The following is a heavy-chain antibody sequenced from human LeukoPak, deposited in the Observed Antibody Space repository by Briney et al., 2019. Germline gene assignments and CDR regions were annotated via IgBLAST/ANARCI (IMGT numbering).Heavy chain of an antibody. D-gene: IGHD6-13*01. Sequence: RSGGSLRLSCAASGFTFADYGMSWVRQAPGKGLEWVSGINWNGGSTGYADSVKGRFAISRDNAKNSLYLQMNSLRAEDTALYYCARTHQYSSSLYVYYFDYWGQGTLVTVSS. CDR1: GFTFADYG. CDR2: INWNGGST. J-gene: IGHJ4*02. CDR3: ARTHQYSSSLYVYYFDY. V-gene: IGHV3-20*04.